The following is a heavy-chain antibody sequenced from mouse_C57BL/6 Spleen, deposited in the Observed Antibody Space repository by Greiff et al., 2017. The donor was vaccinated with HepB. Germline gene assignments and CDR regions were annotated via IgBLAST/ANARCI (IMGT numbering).Heavy chain of an antibody. CDR2: IDPSDSET. V-gene: IGHV1-52*01. CDR1: GYTFTSYW. J-gene: IGHJ4*01. CDR3: ERGDYYGSSYAMDY. D-gene: IGHD1-1*01. Sequence: QVQLQQPGAELVRPGSSVKLSCKASGYTFTSYWMHWVKQRPIQGLEWIGNIDPSDSETHYNQKFKDKATLTVDKSSSTAYMQLSSLTSEDSAVYYCERGDYYGSSYAMDYWGQGTSVTVSS.